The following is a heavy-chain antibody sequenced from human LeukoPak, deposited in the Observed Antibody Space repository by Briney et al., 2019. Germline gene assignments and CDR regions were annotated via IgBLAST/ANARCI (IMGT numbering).Heavy chain of an antibody. V-gene: IGHV3-21*01. CDR2: ISSSSSYI. D-gene: IGHD5-24*01. Sequence: GGSLRLSCVVSGFNFDNYGMHWVRQAPGKGLEWVSSISSSSSYIYYADSVKGRFTISRDNAKNSLYLQMNSLRAEDTAMYYCARVGDGYGYYDYWGQGTLVTVSS. J-gene: IGHJ4*02. CDR1: GFNFDNYG. CDR3: ARVGDGYGYYDY.